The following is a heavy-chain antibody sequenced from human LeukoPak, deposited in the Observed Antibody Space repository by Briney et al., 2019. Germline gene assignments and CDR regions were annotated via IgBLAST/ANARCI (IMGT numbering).Heavy chain of an antibody. J-gene: IGHJ4*02. Sequence: PSETLSLTCTVSGGSISSYYWSWIRQPPGKGLEWIGYIYYSGSTNYNPSLKSRVTISVDTSKNQFSLKLGSVTAADTAVYYCAREGRSGSSWLDYWGQGTLVTVSS. V-gene: IGHV4-59*12. CDR2: IYYSGST. D-gene: IGHD6-13*01. CDR1: GGSISSYY. CDR3: AREGRSGSSWLDY.